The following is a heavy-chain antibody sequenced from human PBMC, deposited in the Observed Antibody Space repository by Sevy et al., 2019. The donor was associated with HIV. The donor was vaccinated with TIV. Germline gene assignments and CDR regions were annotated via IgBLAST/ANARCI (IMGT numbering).Heavy chain of an antibody. D-gene: IGHD3-22*01. Sequence: GGSLRLSCVASGFTFDDYAMHWVRQAPGKGLEWVSGISWNSGSIGYADSVKGRFTISRDNAKNSLYLQMNSLRAEDTALYYCAKKGGSGYYHTFDYWGQGTLVTVSS. CDR3: AKKGGSGYYHTFDY. J-gene: IGHJ4*02. V-gene: IGHV3-9*01. CDR2: ISWNSGSI. CDR1: GFTFDDYA.